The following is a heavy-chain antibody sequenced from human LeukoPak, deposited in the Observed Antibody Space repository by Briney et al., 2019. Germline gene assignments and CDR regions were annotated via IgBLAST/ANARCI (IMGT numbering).Heavy chain of an antibody. V-gene: IGHV1-69*13. D-gene: IGHD3-22*01. CDR3: ETYYYDSSGYLGVDY. CDR1: GYTFTSYG. Sequence: AAVKVSCKASGYTFTSYGISWVRQAPGQGLEWMGGIIPIFGTANYAQKFQGRVTITADESTSTAYMELSSLRSEDTAVYYCETYYYDSSGYLGVDYWGQGTLVTVSS. J-gene: IGHJ4*02. CDR2: IIPIFGTA.